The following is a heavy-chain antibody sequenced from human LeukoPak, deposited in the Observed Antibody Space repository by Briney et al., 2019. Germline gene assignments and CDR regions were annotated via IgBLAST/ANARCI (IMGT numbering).Heavy chain of an antibody. D-gene: IGHD6-13*01. CDR2: INHSGST. Sequence: SKTLPLTCAVYGGSFSGYYWSWIRQPPGKGLEWIGEINHSGSTNYNPSLKSRVTISVDTSKNQFSLKLSSVTAADTAVYYCARGLYSSSWPVDYWGQGTLVTVSS. J-gene: IGHJ4*02. V-gene: IGHV4-34*01. CDR1: GGSFSGYY. CDR3: ARGLYSSSWPVDY.